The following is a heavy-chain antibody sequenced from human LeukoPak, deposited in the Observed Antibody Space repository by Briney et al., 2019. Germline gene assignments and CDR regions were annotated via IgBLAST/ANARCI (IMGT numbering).Heavy chain of an antibody. CDR1: GGSFSGYY. CDR3: ARDRNPGYYYHDAFDI. CDR2: INHSGST. J-gene: IGHJ3*02. V-gene: IGHV4-34*01. D-gene: IGHD3-22*01. Sequence: SETLSLTCAVYGGSFSGYYWSWIRQPPGKGLEWIGEINHSGSTNYNPSLKSRVTISVDTSKNQFSLKLSSVTAADTAVYYCARDRNPGYYYHDAFDIWGQGTMVTVSS.